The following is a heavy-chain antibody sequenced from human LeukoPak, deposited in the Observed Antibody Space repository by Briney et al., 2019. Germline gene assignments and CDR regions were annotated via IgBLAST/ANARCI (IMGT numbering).Heavy chain of an antibody. J-gene: IGHJ6*03. D-gene: IGHD2-2*01. CDR3: AKDVVVVPFANYFYYMDV. Sequence: GGSLRLSCAASGFTFSSYGMHWVRQAPGKGLEWVAFIRYDGSNNYYEDSVKGRFTISRDNSKNTLYLQMSSLRAEDTAVYYCAKDVVVVPFANYFYYMDVWGKGITVTVSS. CDR2: IRYDGSNN. V-gene: IGHV3-30*02. CDR1: GFTFSSYG.